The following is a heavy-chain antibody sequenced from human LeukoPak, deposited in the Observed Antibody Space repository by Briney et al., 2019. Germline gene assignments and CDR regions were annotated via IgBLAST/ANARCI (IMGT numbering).Heavy chain of an antibody. V-gene: IGHV3-15*01. CDR1: GFTFSSYA. D-gene: IGHD3-22*01. Sequence: PGGSLRLSCAASGFTFSSYAMSWVRQAPGKGLEWVGRIKSKTAGGTTDFAAPVKGRFTISRDDSKNTLHLEMNSLKTEDTAVYYCTYYYDSSGSHPTRNFDYWGQGTLVTVSS. CDR3: TYYYDSSGSHPTRNFDY. J-gene: IGHJ4*02. CDR2: IKSKTAGGTT.